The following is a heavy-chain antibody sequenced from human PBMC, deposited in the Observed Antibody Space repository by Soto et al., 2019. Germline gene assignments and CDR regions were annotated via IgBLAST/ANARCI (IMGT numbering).Heavy chain of an antibody. CDR2: IDAGDSDT. CDR3: ARTKQAPGYSSSFSPAY. V-gene: IGHV5-51*01. D-gene: IGHD6-19*01. CDR1: GFTFTTNW. J-gene: IGHJ4*02. Sequence: PGESLKISCKGLGFTFTTNWIAWVRQIPGKGLEWMGIIDAGDSDTRYSPSFQGQVTVSPDKSINTAYLQWSSVKASETAIHYCARTKQAPGYSSSFSPAYWGQGTQVTVSS.